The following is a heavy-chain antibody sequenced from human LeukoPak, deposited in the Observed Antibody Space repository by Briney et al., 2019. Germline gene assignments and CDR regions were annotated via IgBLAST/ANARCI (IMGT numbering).Heavy chain of an antibody. V-gene: IGHV1-2*02. D-gene: IGHD5-18*01. CDR1: GYTFTGYY. Sequence: GASVKVSCKASGYTFTGYYMHWVRQAPGQGLEWMGWINPNSGGTNYAQKFQGRVTVTRDTSISTAYMELSRLRSDDTAVYYCASVRYSYGSRYYYFDYWGQGTLVTVSS. CDR2: INPNSGGT. CDR3: ASVRYSYGSRYYYFDY. J-gene: IGHJ4*02.